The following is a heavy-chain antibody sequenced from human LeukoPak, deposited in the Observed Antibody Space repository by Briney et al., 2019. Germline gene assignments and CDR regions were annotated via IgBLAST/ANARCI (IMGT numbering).Heavy chain of an antibody. J-gene: IGHJ4*02. D-gene: IGHD3-10*01. V-gene: IGHV7-4-1*02. CDR1: GGTFSSYA. Sequence: EASVKVSCKASGGTFSSYAISWVRQAPGQGLEWMGWINTNTGNPTYAQGFTGRFVFSLDTSVSTAYLQISSLKAEDTAVYYCASDLIDHGSGSTLNYWGQGTLVTVSS. CDR3: ASDLIDHGSGSTLNY. CDR2: INTNTGNP.